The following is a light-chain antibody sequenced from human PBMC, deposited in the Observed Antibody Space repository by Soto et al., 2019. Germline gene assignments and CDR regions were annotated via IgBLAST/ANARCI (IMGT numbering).Light chain of an antibody. CDR3: QQYNTHPWT. CDR2: GAS. Sequence: DIQTALYPSSLSASLGDRVTITCRASQSISNHLNWHQQKPGKAPKFLIYGASSLQSGVPSRFSGSGSGTDFTLTVSSLQPDDSATYYCQQYNTHPWTFGQGGMVDIK. J-gene: IGKJ1*01. V-gene: IGKV1-16*01. CDR1: QSISNH.